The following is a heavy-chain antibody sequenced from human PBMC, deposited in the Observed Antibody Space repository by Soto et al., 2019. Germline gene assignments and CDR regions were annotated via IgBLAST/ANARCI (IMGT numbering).Heavy chain of an antibody. CDR3: ARGSGYDRDFDY. CDR2: ISYSGST. J-gene: IGHJ4*02. CDR1: GASISNNDYY. V-gene: IGHV4-31*03. D-gene: IGHD5-12*01. Sequence: SETLSLTCTVSGASISNNDYYWSWIRQHPGKGLEWIGYISYSGSTFYSPSLKSRLTMSLDTSKNQFSLKLNSVTAADTAVYYCARGSGYDRDFDYWGQGTLVTSPQ.